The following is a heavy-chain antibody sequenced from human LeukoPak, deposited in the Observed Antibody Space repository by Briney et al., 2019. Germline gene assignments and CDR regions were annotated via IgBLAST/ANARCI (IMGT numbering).Heavy chain of an antibody. CDR2: INHSGTT. CDR3: AANSADYNTLGSSYKV. V-gene: IGHV4-34*01. J-gene: IGHJ4*02. D-gene: IGHD3-10*01. Sequence: PSETLSLTCAVYGGSFSGYYWSWLRQPPGKGREWRGEINHSGTTYYNPSLKSRVTISVDTSKNHFSLKLSSVTAADTAVYYCAANSADYNTLGSSYKVWGQGTLVTVSS. CDR1: GGSFSGYY.